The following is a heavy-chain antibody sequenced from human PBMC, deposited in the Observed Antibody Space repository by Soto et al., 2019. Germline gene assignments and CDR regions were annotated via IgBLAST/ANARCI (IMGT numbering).Heavy chain of an antibody. CDR1: GFTFSNYA. V-gene: IGHV3-23*01. Sequence: GGSLRLSCAASGFTFSNYAMSWVRQAPGKGLEWVSSISGSGGDTYYADSVKGRFTFSRDNSKNSLYLQMNSLRAEDTAVYYCARDAHIVVVTATRMDVWGQGTTVTVSS. D-gene: IGHD2-21*02. CDR2: ISGSGGDT. CDR3: ARDAHIVVVTATRMDV. J-gene: IGHJ6*02.